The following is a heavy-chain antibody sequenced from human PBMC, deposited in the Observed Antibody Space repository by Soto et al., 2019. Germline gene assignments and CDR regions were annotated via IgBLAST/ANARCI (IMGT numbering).Heavy chain of an antibody. Sequence: PGGSLRLSCAASGFTFSSYWMSWVRQAPGKGLEWVANIKQDGSEKYYVDSVKGRFTISRDNAKNSLYLQMNSLRAEDTAVYYCARDMEEQWLVRLRYFDYWGQATLVTGSS. CDR3: ARDMEEQWLVRLRYFDY. CDR2: IKQDGSEK. CDR1: GFTFSSYW. J-gene: IGHJ4*02. V-gene: IGHV3-7*05. D-gene: IGHD6-19*01.